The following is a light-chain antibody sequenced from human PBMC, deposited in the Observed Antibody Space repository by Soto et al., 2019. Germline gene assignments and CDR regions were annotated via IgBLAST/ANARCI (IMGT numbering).Light chain of an antibody. Sequence: EIVLTQSPGTLSLSPGERATLSCRASQSVSSRSLAWYQQKPGQAPRLLIYGASSRATGIPDTFSGSGSGTDFTLTITRLEPEDFAVYYCLQYGSSPRTFGQGAKVEIK. CDR1: QSVSSRS. CDR2: GAS. J-gene: IGKJ1*01. V-gene: IGKV3-20*01. CDR3: LQYGSSPRT.